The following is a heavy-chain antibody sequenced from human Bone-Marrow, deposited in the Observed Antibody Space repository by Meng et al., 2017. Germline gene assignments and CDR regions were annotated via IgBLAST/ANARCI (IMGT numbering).Heavy chain of an antibody. CDR1: GFTFSNAW. CDR2: IKSKTDGETP. J-gene: IGHJ4*02. Sequence: EVQLVESGGGLVRPGGSLRLSFAASGFTFSNAWMSWVRQAPGRGLEWVARIKSKTDGETPDYAAPVKGRFTISRDDSKNTLYLQMHSLKTEDTAVYYCNWNDFGDYWGQGALVTVSS. V-gene: IGHV3-15*01. D-gene: IGHD1-1*01. CDR3: NWNDFGDY.